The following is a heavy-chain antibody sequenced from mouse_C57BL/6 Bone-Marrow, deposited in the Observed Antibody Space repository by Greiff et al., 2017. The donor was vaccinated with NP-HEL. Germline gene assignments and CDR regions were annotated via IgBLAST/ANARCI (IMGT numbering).Heavy chain of an antibody. J-gene: IGHJ1*03. Sequence: EVHLVESGGGLVQPGASLKLSCESNEYEFPSHDMSWVRKTPEKRLELVAAIHRDGGSTYYPDTMDGRFIISRDNTKKTLYLQMSSLKSEDTALYYCARRDDYDWYFDVWGTGTTVTVSS. CDR2: IHRDGGST. CDR1: EYEFPSHD. CDR3: ARRDDYDWYFDV. V-gene: IGHV5-2*01. D-gene: IGHD2-4*01.